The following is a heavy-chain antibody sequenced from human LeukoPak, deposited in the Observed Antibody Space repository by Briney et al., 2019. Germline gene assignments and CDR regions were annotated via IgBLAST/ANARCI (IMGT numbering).Heavy chain of an antibody. CDR3: ARDDPDSRDGYNQGEILYGMDV. CDR1: GYTFTSYG. J-gene: IGHJ6*02. V-gene: IGHV1-18*01. Sequence: GASVKVSCKASGYTFTSYGISWVRQAPGQGLEWMGWISAYNGNTNYAQKLQGRVTMTTDTSTSTAYMELRSLRSDDTAVYYCARDDPDSRDGYNQGEILYGMDVWGQGTTVTVSS. CDR2: ISAYNGNT. D-gene: IGHD5-24*01.